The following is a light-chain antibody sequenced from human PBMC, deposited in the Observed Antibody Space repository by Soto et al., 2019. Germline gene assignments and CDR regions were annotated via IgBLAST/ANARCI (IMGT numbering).Light chain of an antibody. CDR3: QQYGNFPPT. CDR1: QHTGNW. V-gene: IGKV1D-16*01. J-gene: IGKJ4*01. Sequence: DIQMTQSPSSVSASVGDRVTITCRASQHTGNWLAWYQQKPGKAPTSLIYATYNLQSGVPSRFSGSGSGADFTLTINNLQPEDFATYYCQQYGNFPPTFGGGTKVDIK. CDR2: ATY.